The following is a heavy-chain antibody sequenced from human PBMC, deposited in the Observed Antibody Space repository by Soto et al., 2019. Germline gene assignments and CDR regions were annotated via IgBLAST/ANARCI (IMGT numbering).Heavy chain of an antibody. Sequence: QVQLQESGPGLVKPSETLSLTCTVSGGSISSYYWSWIRQPPGKGLEWIGYIYYSGSTNYNPSLKSRVTISVDTSKNLFSLKLSSVTAADTAVYYCARDCSGGSCAPAAYGMDVWGQGTTVTVSS. V-gene: IGHV4-59*01. CDR2: IYYSGST. CDR3: ARDCSGGSCAPAAYGMDV. J-gene: IGHJ6*02. D-gene: IGHD2-15*01. CDR1: GGSISSYY.